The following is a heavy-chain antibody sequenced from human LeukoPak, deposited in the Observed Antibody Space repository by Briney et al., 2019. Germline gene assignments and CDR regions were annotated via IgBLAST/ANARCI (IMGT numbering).Heavy chain of an antibody. CDR3: ARDPSAAAGADAFDI. V-gene: IGHV4-4*02. CDR1: GGSISSSNW. CDR2: IYHSGST. D-gene: IGHD6-13*01. J-gene: IGHJ3*02. Sequence: SETLSLTCAVSGGSISSSNWWSWVRQPPGKGLEWIGEIYHSGSTNYNPSLKSRVTISVDKSKNQFSLKLSSVTAADTAVYYCARDPSAAAGADAFDIWGQGTVVTVSS.